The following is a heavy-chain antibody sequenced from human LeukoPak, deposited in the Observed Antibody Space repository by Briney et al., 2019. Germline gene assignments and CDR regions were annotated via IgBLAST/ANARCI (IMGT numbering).Heavy chain of an antibody. J-gene: IGHJ4*02. Sequence: GGSLRLSCAASGFTFDDYAMHWVRQAPGKGLEWVSGISWNSGSIGYADSVKGRFTISRDNSKNTLYLQMNSLRAEDTAVYYCANVGYGYDFWSGYYNEGDFDYWGQGTLVTVSS. D-gene: IGHD3-3*01. CDR2: ISWNSGSI. V-gene: IGHV3-9*01. CDR1: GFTFDDYA. CDR3: ANVGYGYDFWSGYYNEGDFDY.